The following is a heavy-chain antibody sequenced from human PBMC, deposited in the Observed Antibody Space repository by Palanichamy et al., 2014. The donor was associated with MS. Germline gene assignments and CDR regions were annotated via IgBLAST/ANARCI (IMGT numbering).Heavy chain of an antibody. CDR1: GFTFTNYA. D-gene: IGHD3-22*01. CDR3: TRTPVGYYYDSSGPWTNYGMDV. Sequence: QAQLVESGGGVVQPGRSLRLSCAASGFTFTNYAFHWVRQAPGKGLEWVAVISYDGKNKFYADTVKGRITISRDNSKNTLVVQMNSLRVEDTAVYYCTRTPVGYYYDSSGPWTNYGMDVWGQGTTVIVSS. V-gene: IGHV3-30*04. CDR2: ISYDGKNK. J-gene: IGHJ6*02.